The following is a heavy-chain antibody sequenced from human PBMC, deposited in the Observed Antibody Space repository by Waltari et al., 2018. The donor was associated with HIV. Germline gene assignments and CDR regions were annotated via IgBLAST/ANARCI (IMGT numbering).Heavy chain of an antibody. CDR2: ISGSGGTT. D-gene: IGHD4-17*01. CDR1: EFTFNNYA. Sequence: EALLLESGGDVVQPGGSLRLSCVASEFTFNNYAMSWVRQAPGKGLEWVSSISGSGGTTYYADSVKCRFTVSRDNSKNTMYLQMNSLRAGDTAIYYCAKSYGDYLRRYFFDYWGQGTLVTVSS. CDR3: AKSYGDYLRRYFFDY. J-gene: IGHJ4*02. V-gene: IGHV3-23*01.